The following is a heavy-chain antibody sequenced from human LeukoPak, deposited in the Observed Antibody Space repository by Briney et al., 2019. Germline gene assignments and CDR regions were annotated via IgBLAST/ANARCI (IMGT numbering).Heavy chain of an antibody. CDR2: ISGSGGST. D-gene: IGHD2-2*02. J-gene: IGHJ3*02. V-gene: IGHV3-23*01. CDR3: AKSRGYCSSTSCYRDPDAFDI. CDR1: GFTFSSYA. Sequence: PGGSLRLSCAASGFTFSSYAMSWVRQAPGRGLEWVSAISGSGGSTYYADSVKGRFTISRDNSKNTLYLQMNSLRAEDTAVYYCAKSRGYCSSTSCYRDPDAFDIWGQGTMVTVSS.